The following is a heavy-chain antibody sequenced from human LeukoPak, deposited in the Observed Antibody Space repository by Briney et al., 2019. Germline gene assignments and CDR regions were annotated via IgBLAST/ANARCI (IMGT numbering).Heavy chain of an antibody. J-gene: IGHJ4*02. CDR2: INSDGSIT. Sequence: GGSLRLSCAASGFTFSSYWMHWVRHAPGKGLVWVSRINSDGSITTYADSVKGRFTISRDNAKNSLYLQMNSLRAEDTAVYYCATLGAYDRFDSWGQGTLVTVSS. CDR3: ATLGAYDRFDS. CDR1: GFTFSSYW. V-gene: IGHV3-74*01. D-gene: IGHD5-12*01.